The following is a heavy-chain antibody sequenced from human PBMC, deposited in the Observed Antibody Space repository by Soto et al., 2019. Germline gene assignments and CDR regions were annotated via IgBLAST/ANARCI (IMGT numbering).Heavy chain of an antibody. CDR1: GDTFSSYV. CDR2: ISAYSGNT. V-gene: IGHV1-18*01. Sequence: GASVKVSCKAAGDTFSSYVITWVRQAPGQGLEWMGWISAYSGNTNYAQMLQGRVTMTTDTSTNTAYMELRSMRSDDTAVFYCARQDYYSGMDVWGQGTTVTVSS. CDR3: ARQDYYSGMDV. J-gene: IGHJ6*02.